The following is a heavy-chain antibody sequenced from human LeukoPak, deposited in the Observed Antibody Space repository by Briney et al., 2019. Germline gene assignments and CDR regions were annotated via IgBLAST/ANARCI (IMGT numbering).Heavy chain of an antibody. CDR3: ARDAPRYDFWSGSSYYYGMDV. V-gene: IGHV1-3*01. J-gene: IGHJ6*02. CDR2: INAGNGNT. Sequence: ASVKVSCKASGYTFTSYAMHWVRQAPGQRLEWMGWINAGNGNTKYSQKFQGRVTITRDTSASTAYMELSSLRSEDTAVYYCARDAPRYDFWSGSSYYYGMDVWGQGTTVTVSS. D-gene: IGHD3-3*01. CDR1: GYTFTSYA.